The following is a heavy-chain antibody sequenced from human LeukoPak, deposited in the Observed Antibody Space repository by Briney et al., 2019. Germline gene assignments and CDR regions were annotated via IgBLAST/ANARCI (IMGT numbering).Heavy chain of an antibody. J-gene: IGHJ4*02. V-gene: IGHV6-1*01. CDR2: TYYRSKWYN. D-gene: IGHD3-3*01. Sequence: SQALSLTCAISGDILSSNSAAWNWIRQSPSRGLEWLGRTYYRSKWYNDYALSVKSRITINPDTSKNQYSLQLNSVTPEDTAVYYCARLENWVFDYWGQGTLVTDSS. CDR1: GDILSSNSAA. CDR3: ARLENWVFDY.